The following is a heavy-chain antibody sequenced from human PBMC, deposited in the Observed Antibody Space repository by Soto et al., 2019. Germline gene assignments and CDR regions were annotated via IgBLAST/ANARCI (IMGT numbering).Heavy chain of an antibody. D-gene: IGHD6-19*01. CDR3: ARATIAVAPYYFDY. Sequence: ASVKVSCKASGYTFTSYGISWVRQAPGQGLEWMGWISAYNGNTNYAQKLQGRVTMTTDTSTSTAYMELRSLRSDDTAVYYCARATIAVAPYYFDYCGQGTLVTVSS. CDR2: ISAYNGNT. CDR1: GYTFTSYG. J-gene: IGHJ4*02. V-gene: IGHV1-18*01.